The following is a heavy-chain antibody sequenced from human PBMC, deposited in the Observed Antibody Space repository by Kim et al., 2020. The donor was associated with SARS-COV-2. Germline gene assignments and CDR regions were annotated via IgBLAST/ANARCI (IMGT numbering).Heavy chain of an antibody. J-gene: IGHJ6*02. CDR2: IYYNGST. CDR1: GGSISSTKYY. V-gene: IGHV4-39*01. Sequence: SETLSLTCTVSGGSISSTKYYWGWIRQPPGKGLEWIGSIYYNGSTYFSPSLKSRVTISVDKSKSQFSLKLRSVTAADTAVYFCARHSLPEGLPSMDVWGQGWTVTVS. CDR3: ARHSLPEGLPSMDV.